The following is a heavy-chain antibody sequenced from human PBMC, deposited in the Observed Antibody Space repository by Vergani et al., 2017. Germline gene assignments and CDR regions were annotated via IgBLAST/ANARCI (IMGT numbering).Heavy chain of an antibody. V-gene: IGHV4-34*01. CDR3: ARFVTGTTHFDY. J-gene: IGHJ4*02. Sequence: QVQLQQWGAGLLKPSETLSLTCAVYGGSSSGYYWSWIRQPQGKGLEWIGEITHSGSTNYNPSLKSRVTISVDTSKNQFSLKLSSVTAADTAVYYCARFVTGTTHFDYWGQGTLVTVSS. CDR2: ITHSGST. CDR1: GGSSSGYY. D-gene: IGHD1-20*01.